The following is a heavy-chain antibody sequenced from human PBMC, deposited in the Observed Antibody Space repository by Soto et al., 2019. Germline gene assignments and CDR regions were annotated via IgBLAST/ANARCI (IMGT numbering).Heavy chain of an antibody. V-gene: IGHV1-69*13. CDR3: ARGGSATATPPIVY. CDR1: GGTFSSYA. D-gene: IGHD2-2*01. Sequence: SVKVSCKASGGTFSSYAISWVRQAPGQGLEWMGGIIPIFGTANYAQKFQGRVTITADESTSTAYMELSSLRSEDTAVYYCARGGSATATPPIVYWGQGTLVTVSS. CDR2: IIPIFGTA. J-gene: IGHJ4*02.